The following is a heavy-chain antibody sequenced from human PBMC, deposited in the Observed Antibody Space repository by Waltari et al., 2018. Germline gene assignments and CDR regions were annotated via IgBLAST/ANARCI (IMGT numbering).Heavy chain of an antibody. CDR3: ARVIEKIYFDY. CDR2: IYYSGST. V-gene: IGHV4-59*11. Sequence: QVQLQESGPGLVKPSETLSLTCTVSGGSISSHYWSWIRQPPGKGLEWIGYIYYSGSTTYNPSLKSRVTISVDTSKNQFSLKLSSVTAADTAVYYCARVIEKIYFDYWGQGTLVTVSS. J-gene: IGHJ4*02. CDR1: GGSISSHY.